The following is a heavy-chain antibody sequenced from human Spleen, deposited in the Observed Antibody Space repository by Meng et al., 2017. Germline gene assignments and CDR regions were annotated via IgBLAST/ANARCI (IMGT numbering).Heavy chain of an antibody. Sequence: QAKLVQSGGEVKQPGASVKGSCKASGYTFTNYGITWVRQAPGQGLEWMGWISAYNGDTNYAQTLQGRVTMTTDTSTSTAYMELRSLRSDDTAVYYCARVEVGITSGDYWGQGTLVTVSS. J-gene: IGHJ4*02. V-gene: IGHV1-18*01. CDR2: ISAYNGDT. CDR1: GYTFTNYG. D-gene: IGHD1-26*01. CDR3: ARVEVGITSGDY.